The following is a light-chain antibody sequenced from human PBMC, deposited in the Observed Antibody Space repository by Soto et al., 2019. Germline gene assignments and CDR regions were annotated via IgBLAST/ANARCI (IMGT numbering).Light chain of an antibody. CDR3: QQNDNLPYT. Sequence: DFQMTQSPSSLSASVGDRVTITCQASQDISNYLNWYQQKPGKAPNVLIYDASNLETGVPSRFSGSGSGTDFAFTISSLQPEDVGTYYCQQNDNLPYTFGQGTKVDIK. J-gene: IGKJ2*01. V-gene: IGKV1-33*01. CDR2: DAS. CDR1: QDISNY.